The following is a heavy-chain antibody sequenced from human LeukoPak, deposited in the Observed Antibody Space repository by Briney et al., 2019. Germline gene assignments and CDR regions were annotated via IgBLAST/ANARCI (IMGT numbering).Heavy chain of an antibody. CDR3: ANDYYDSSGYYV. CDR1: GYTFTSYD. Sequence: ASVKVSCKASGYTFTSYDINWVRQAPGQGLEWMGWISAYNGNTNYAQKLQGRVTMTTDTSTSTAYMELRSLRSDDTAVYYCANDYYDSSGYYVWGQGTLVTVSS. CDR2: ISAYNGNT. D-gene: IGHD3-22*01. V-gene: IGHV1-18*01. J-gene: IGHJ4*02.